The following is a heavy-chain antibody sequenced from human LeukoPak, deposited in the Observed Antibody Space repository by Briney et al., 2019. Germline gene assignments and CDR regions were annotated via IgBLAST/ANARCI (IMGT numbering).Heavy chain of an antibody. CDR3: ARHFPRDSSGNDAFDI. Sequence: SETLSLTCTVSGGSISYYYCSWIRQSPEKGLEWIGYIHSSGSTNYNPSLKSRVTISVDTSKNQFSLKLSSVTAADTAVYYCARHFPRDSSGNDAFDIWGQGAVVTVSS. V-gene: IGHV4-59*08. J-gene: IGHJ3*02. D-gene: IGHD3-22*01. CDR2: IHSSGST. CDR1: GGSISYYY.